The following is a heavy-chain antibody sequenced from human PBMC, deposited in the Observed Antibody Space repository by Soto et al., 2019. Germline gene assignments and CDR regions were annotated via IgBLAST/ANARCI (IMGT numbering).Heavy chain of an antibody. CDR2: IWYDGSNK. J-gene: IGHJ4*02. Sequence: GGSLRLSCAASGFTFSSYGMHWVRQAPGKGLEWVAVIWYDGSNKYYADSVKGRFTISRDNSKNTLYLQMNSLRAEDTAVYYCGMENGAGKQWMVDDWGQGTLVTVSS. V-gene: IGHV3-33*01. CDR1: GFTFSSYG. D-gene: IGHD6-19*01. CDR3: GMENGAGKQWMVDD.